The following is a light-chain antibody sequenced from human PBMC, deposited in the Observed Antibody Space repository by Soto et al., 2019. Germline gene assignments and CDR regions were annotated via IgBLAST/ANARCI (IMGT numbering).Light chain of an antibody. CDR3: QVWDSSSDHVV. CDR1: YLGSKS. V-gene: IGLV3-21*02. J-gene: IGLJ2*01. Sequence: SYELTQPPSVSVAPGQTARITCGGDYLGSKSVHWYQQRPGQAPVLVVYDDSDRPSGIPERFSGSNSGNTATLTISRVEAGDEADYYCQVWDSSSDHVVFGGWTKLTVL. CDR2: DDS.